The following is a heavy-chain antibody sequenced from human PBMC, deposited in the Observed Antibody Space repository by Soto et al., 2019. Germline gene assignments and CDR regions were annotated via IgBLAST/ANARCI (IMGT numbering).Heavy chain of an antibody. J-gene: IGHJ4*02. CDR2: IYTSGST. Sequence: SETLSLTCTVSGGSISSYYWSWIRQPAGKGLEWIGRIYTSGSTNYNPSLKSRVTMSVGTSKNQFSLKLSSVTAADTAVYYCARDLMVRGVIYFDYWGQGTLVTVSS. D-gene: IGHD3-10*01. V-gene: IGHV4-4*07. CDR3: ARDLMVRGVIYFDY. CDR1: GGSISSYY.